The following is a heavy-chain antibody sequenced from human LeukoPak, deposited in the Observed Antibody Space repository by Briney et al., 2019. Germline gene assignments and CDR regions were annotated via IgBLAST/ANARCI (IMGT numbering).Heavy chain of an antibody. D-gene: IGHD3-10*01. CDR2: IYTSGST. CDR3: ARHRASPGRNYYYYVDV. CDR1: GGSISSGSYY. Sequence: SETLSLTCTVSGGSISSGSYYWSWIRQPAGKGLEWIGRIYTSGSTNYNPSLKSRVTISVDTSKNQFSLKLNSVPAADTAVYYCARHRASPGRNYYYYVDVWGKGTTVTVSS. V-gene: IGHV4-61*02. J-gene: IGHJ6*03.